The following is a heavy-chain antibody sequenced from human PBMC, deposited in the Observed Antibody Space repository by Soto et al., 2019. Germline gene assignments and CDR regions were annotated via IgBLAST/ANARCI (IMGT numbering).Heavy chain of an antibody. D-gene: IGHD1-26*01. Sequence: PGESLKISCKCSVYSFGTYWIGWVRQMPGKGLEWMGIIYPGDSDTRYSPSFQCQVTISADKSISTAYLQWSSLKASDTAMYDCARPGKSDYRIDYWAQGSLVPVSS. V-gene: IGHV5-51*01. CDR2: IYPGDSDT. CDR1: VYSFGTYW. CDR3: ARPGKSDYRIDY. J-gene: IGHJ4*02.